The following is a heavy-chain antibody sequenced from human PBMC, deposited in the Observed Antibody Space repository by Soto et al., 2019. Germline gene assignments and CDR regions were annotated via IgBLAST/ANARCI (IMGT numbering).Heavy chain of an antibody. Sequence: QMQLVQSGAEVKKTGSSVKVSCKASGYTFTDRFLHWVRQAPVQALEWMGWITPFNGNTNYAQTFQDRVTMTGYRSMSTAYMERRSLKSEDTAIYYWPRAKGVGTPRPAFDLWGQGTMVTVPS. J-gene: IGHJ3*01. CDR2: ITPFNGNT. V-gene: IGHV1-45*02. D-gene: IGHD1-26*01. CDR1: GYTFTDRF. CDR3: PRAKGVGTPRPAFDL.